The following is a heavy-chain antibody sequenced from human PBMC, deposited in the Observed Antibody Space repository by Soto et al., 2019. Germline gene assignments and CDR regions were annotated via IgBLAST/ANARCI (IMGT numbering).Heavy chain of an antibody. D-gene: IGHD4-17*01. Sequence: QVQLVQSGAEVKKPGSSVKVSCKASGGTFSSYAISWVRQAPGQGLEWMGGIIPIFGTANYAQKFQGRVTITADKSTSTAYMELSSLRSEDTAVYYCANDYGDYAVNYYYGMDVWGQGTTVTVSS. CDR3: ANDYGDYAVNYYYGMDV. CDR2: IIPIFGTA. J-gene: IGHJ6*02. CDR1: GGTFSSYA. V-gene: IGHV1-69*06.